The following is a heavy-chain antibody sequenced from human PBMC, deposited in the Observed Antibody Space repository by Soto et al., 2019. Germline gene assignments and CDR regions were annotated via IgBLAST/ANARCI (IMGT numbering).Heavy chain of an antibody. Sequence: TLSLTCTVSGGSISSGDYYWSWIRQPPGKGLEWIGYIYYSGSTYYNPSLKSRVTISVDTSKNQFSLKLSSVTAADTAVYYCARVGGDYDFWSGYHLGNWFDPWGQGTLVTVSS. D-gene: IGHD3-3*01. J-gene: IGHJ5*02. CDR1: GGSISSGDYY. CDR2: IYYSGST. CDR3: ARVGGDYDFWSGYHLGNWFDP. V-gene: IGHV4-30-4*01.